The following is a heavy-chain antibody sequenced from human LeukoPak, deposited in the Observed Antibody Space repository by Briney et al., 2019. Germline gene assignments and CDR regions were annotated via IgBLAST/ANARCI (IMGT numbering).Heavy chain of an antibody. D-gene: IGHD1-26*01. CDR3: ARDSLPTWEF. Sequence: GGSLRLSCAASGFTFSSYSMNWVRQAPGKGLEWVSSISSSSSYKYYPDPVKGRFTISRGNAKNSLYLQMNSLRAEDMAVYYCARDSLPTWEFWGQGTLVTVSS. CDR1: GFTFSSYS. V-gene: IGHV3-21*01. CDR2: ISSSSSYK. J-gene: IGHJ4*02.